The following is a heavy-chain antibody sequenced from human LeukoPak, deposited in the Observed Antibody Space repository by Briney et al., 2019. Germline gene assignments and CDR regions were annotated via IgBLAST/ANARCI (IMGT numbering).Heavy chain of an antibody. CDR2: IYYSGST. CDR3: ATNSGSRLPYFDY. Sequence: SETLSLTCTVSGGSFSSSSYYWGWIRQPPGKGLEWIGSIYYSGSTYYNPSLKSRVTISVDTSKNQFSLKLSSVIAADAAVYYCATNSGSRLPYFDYWGQGTLVTVSS. D-gene: IGHD1-26*01. V-gene: IGHV4-39*07. J-gene: IGHJ4*02. CDR1: GGSFSSSSYY.